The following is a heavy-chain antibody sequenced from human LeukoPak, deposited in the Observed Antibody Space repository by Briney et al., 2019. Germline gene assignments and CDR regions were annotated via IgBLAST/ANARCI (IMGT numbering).Heavy chain of an antibody. CDR3: ARDHYSGSGSLGYYMDV. V-gene: IGHV3-53*01. Sequence: PGGSLRLSCAASGFTVSSNYMSWVRQAPGKGLEWVSVIYSGGSTYYADSVKGRFTISRDNSKNTLYLQMNSLRAEDTAVYYCARDHYSGSGSLGYYMDVWGKGTTVTVSS. CDR2: IYSGGST. CDR1: GFTVSSNY. D-gene: IGHD3-10*01. J-gene: IGHJ6*03.